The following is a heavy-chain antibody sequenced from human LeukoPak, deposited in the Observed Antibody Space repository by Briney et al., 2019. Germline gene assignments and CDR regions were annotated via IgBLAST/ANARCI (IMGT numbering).Heavy chain of an antibody. V-gene: IGHV3-30*18. CDR3: AKGNAVAWELLDH. Sequence: GGSLRLSCAASGFSFNTHGMHWVRQAPGKGLEWLAGISYDGINKYYVDSMKGRFTISRDNSKNTVFLQMNSLRVEDTAVYFCAKGNAVAWELLDHWGQGTLVTVSS. J-gene: IGHJ4*02. CDR1: GFSFNTHG. D-gene: IGHD1-7*01. CDR2: ISYDGINK.